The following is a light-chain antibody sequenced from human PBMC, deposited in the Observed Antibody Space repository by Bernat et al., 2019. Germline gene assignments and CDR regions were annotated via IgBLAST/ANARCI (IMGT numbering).Light chain of an antibody. Sequence: QSVLTQPPSASGTPGQRVTISCSGSSSNIGSNTVNWYQQLPGTAPQLLIYSNNQRPSGVPDRFSGSKSGTSASLAISGLQSEDEADYYCAGWDDRMNGWVCGGGTKLTVL. V-gene: IGLV1-44*01. CDR3: AGWDDRMNGWV. CDR1: SSNIGSNT. J-gene: IGLJ3*02. CDR2: SNN.